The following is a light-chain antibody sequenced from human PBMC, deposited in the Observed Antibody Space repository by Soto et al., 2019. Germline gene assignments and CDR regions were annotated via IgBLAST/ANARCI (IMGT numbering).Light chain of an antibody. CDR2: DVS. J-gene: IGLJ2*01. V-gene: IGLV2-14*01. CDR1: SSDVGGYNY. CDR3: SSYTSSSTLVV. Sequence: QSVLTQPASVSRSPGQSITISCTGTSSDVGGYNYVSWYQQHPGKAPKLMIYDVSNRPSGVSNRFSRSKSGNTASLTISGLQAEDEADFYCSSYTSSSTLVVFGGGTQLTVL.